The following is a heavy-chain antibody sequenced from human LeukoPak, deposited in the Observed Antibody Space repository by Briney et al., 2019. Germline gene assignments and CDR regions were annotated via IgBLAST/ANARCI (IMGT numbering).Heavy chain of an antibody. Sequence: SETLSLTCAVSGGSISSGGYSWSWLRQPPGQGLEWIGYIYHSGSTYYNPSLKSRVTISVDRSKTQFSLKLSSVTAADTAVYYCARAIETYCSGDSCYGGVATNWFDPWGQGTLVTVSS. D-gene: IGHD2-15*01. J-gene: IGHJ5*02. CDR3: ARAIETYCSGDSCYGGVATNWFDP. CDR2: IYHSGST. V-gene: IGHV4-30-2*01. CDR1: GGSISSGGYS.